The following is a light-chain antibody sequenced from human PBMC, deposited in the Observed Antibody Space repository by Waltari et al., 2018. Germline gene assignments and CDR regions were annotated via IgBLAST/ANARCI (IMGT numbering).Light chain of an antibody. Sequence: QSALTPPASVSGSPGQSLTIPCTGTRSDGGGHNYFSWYQQHPGKAPKLMIYYFSNLPSGVSNRFSGSKSGNTASLTISGLQAEDEADYYCSSYTSSTGVFGGGTKLTVL. CDR3: SSYTSSTGV. CDR2: YFS. V-gene: IGLV2-14*03. J-gene: IGLJ2*01. CDR1: RSDGGGHNY.